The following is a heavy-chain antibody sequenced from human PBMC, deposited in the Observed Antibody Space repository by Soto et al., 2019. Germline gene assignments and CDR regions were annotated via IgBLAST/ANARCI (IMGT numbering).Heavy chain of an antibody. V-gene: IGHV4-30-2*01. J-gene: IGHJ4*02. Sequence: PSETLSLTCAVSGGSISSGGYSWSWIRQPPGKGLEWIGEINHSGSTNYNPSLKSRVTISVDTSKNQFSLKLSSVTAADTAVYYCARGSQVATIVVVPAASPFDYWGQGTLVTVSS. D-gene: IGHD2-2*01. CDR1: GGSISSGGYS. CDR3: ARGSQVATIVVVPAASPFDY. CDR2: INHSGST.